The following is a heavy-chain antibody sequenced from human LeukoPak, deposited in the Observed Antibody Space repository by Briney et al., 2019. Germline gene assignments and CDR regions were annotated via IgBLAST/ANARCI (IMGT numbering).Heavy chain of an antibody. D-gene: IGHD2-21*01. CDR2: INHSGST. CDR1: GGSFSGYY. V-gene: IGHV4-34*01. CDR3: ARQIAGDPKSRYFDL. J-gene: IGHJ2*01. Sequence: PSETLSLTCAVYGGSFSGYYWSWIRQPPGKGLEWIGEINHSGSTNYNPSLKSRVTISVDTSKNQFSLKLSSVTAADTAVYYCARQIAGDPKSRYFDLWGRGTLVTVSS.